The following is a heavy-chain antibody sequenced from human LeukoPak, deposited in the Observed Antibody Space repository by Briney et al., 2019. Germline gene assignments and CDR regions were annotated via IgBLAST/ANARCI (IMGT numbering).Heavy chain of an antibody. CDR1: GYTFTGYS. CDR2: IRPNSGTT. Sequence: GASVKVSCKASGYTFTGYSMRWVRQAPGQGLGWMGLIRPNSGTTNYAQRFQGRVTMTRDTSISTPYMELSSLRSDDTAVYYCETVTRYHSDGYTSRGYNDYWGQGTLVTVSS. J-gene: IGHJ4*02. D-gene: IGHD5-24*01. CDR3: ETVTRYHSDGYTSRGYNDY. V-gene: IGHV1-2*02.